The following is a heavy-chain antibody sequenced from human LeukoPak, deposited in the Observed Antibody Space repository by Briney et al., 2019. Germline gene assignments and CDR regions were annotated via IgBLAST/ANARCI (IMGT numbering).Heavy chain of an antibody. CDR1: GFTFSSYA. J-gene: IGHJ5*02. CDR2: VSGSGGST. V-gene: IGHV3-23*01. D-gene: IGHD4-11*01. CDR3: AKDDYSNDWFDP. Sequence: GGSLRLSCAASGFTFSSYAMSWVRQAPGKGLEWVSAVSGSGGSTYYADSVKGRFTISRDNSKNTLYLQMNSLRAEDTAVYYCAKDDYSNDWFDPWGQGTPVTVSS.